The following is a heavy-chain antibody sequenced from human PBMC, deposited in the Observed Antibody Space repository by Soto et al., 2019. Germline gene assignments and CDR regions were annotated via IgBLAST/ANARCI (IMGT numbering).Heavy chain of an antibody. CDR1: GYTFTSYD. CDR3: ARGSSSYYYYYYYMDV. D-gene: IGHD6-13*01. Sequence: ASVKVSCKASGYTFTSYDINWVRQATGQGLEWMGWMNPNSGNTGYTQKFQGRVTMTRNTSISTAYMELSSLRSEDTAVYYCARGSSSYYYYYYYMDVWGKGTTVTVSS. J-gene: IGHJ6*03. V-gene: IGHV1-8*01. CDR2: MNPNSGNT.